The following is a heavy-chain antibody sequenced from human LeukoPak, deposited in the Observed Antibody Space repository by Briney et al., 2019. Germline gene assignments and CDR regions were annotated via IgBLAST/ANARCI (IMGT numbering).Heavy chain of an antibody. CDR3: ARDPGFAVAR. CDR2: IGGWSSPT. J-gene: IGHJ4*02. Sequence: LAGGSLRLSCATSGFSFSGYGMNWVRQAPGKGLEWVSYIGGWSSPTDYADSVKGRFIISRDNAKNSLYLQMNNPTVEDTAVYYCARDPGFAVARWGQGSLVFVSS. CDR1: GFSFSGYG. D-gene: IGHD2-21*01. V-gene: IGHV3-48*03.